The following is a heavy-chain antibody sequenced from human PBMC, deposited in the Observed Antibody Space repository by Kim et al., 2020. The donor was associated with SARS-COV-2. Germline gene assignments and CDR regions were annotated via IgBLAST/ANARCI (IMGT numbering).Heavy chain of an antibody. J-gene: IGHJ4*02. CDR3: AREGPGKKRGYSYGGDY. V-gene: IGHV4-61*02. Sequence: SETLSLTCTVSGGSISSGSYYWSWIRQPAGKGLEWIGRIYTSGSTNYNPSLKSRVTISVDTSKNQFSLKLSSVTAADTAVYYCAREGPGKKRGYSYGGDYWGRGTLATVSA. CDR2: IYTSGST. D-gene: IGHD5-18*01. CDR1: GGSISSGSYY.